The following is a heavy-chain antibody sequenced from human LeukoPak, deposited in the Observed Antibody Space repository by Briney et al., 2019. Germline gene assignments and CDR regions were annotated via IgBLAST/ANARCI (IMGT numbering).Heavy chain of an antibody. CDR2: ISYDGSNK. Sequence: GRSLRLSCAASGFTFSSYAMHWVRQAPGKGLEWVAVISYDGSNKYYADSVKGRFTISRDNSKNTPYLQMNSLRAEDTAVYYCARVPRIVVDTTTTYWGQGTLVTVSS. D-gene: IGHD3-22*01. CDR3: ARVPRIVVDTTTTY. V-gene: IGHV3-30-3*01. CDR1: GFTFSSYA. J-gene: IGHJ4*02.